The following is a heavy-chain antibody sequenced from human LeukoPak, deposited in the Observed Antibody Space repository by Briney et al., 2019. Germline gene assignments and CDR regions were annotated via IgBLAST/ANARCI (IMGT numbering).Heavy chain of an antibody. J-gene: IGHJ4*02. D-gene: IGHD5-24*01. Sequence: SETLSLTCAVYGGSFSGYYWSWIRQPPGKGLEWIGEISHSGSTNYNPALKSRVTISVDTSKNQFSLKLSSVTAADTAVYYCARDGYNRTIDYWGQGTLVTVSS. V-gene: IGHV4-34*01. CDR2: ISHSGST. CDR1: GGSFSGYY. CDR3: ARDGYNRTIDY.